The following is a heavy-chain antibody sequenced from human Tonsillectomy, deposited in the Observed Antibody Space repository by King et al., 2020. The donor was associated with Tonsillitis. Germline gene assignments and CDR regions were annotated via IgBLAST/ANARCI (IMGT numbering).Heavy chain of an antibody. D-gene: IGHD1-26*01. CDR3: AREWEANSYYYGMDV. J-gene: IGHJ6*02. CDR2: IIPIFGTT. V-gene: IGHV1-69*01. CDR1: GGTFSTYT. Sequence: QPVQSGAEVEKPGSSVRVSCKSTGGTFSTYTISWVRQAPGQGLEWMGGIIPIFGTTNYAQKFQGRVTITADESTSTAYMELSGLRSEDTAVYYCAREWEANSYYYGMDVWGQGTAVTVSS.